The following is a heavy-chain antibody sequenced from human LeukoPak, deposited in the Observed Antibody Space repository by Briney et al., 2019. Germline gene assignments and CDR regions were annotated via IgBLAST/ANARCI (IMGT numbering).Heavy chain of an antibody. D-gene: IGHD2-21*02. CDR1: GFTFSSYA. V-gene: IGHV3-30*14. CDR2: IRYDGSNK. J-gene: IGHJ6*03. CDR3: ARGVVVTAGYFYYYYYYMDV. Sequence: GGSLRLSCAASGFTFSSYAMHWVRQAPGKGLEWVAFIRYDGSNKYYADSVKGRFTISRDNSKNTLYLQMNSLRAEDTAVYYCARGVVVTAGYFYYYYYYMDVWGKGTTVAVSS.